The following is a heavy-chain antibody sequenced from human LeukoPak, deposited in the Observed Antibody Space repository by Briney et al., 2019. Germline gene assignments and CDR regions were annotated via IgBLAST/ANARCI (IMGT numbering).Heavy chain of an antibody. Sequence: ASVKVSCTVSGYTLTELSMHWVRQAPGKGLEWMGGFGPDDGETIYAQKFQGRVTMTEDTSTDTAYMELSSLRSEDTAVYYCATILGYCSSTSCSSRNWFDPWGQGTLVTVSS. D-gene: IGHD2-2*01. CDR1: GYTLTELS. CDR2: FGPDDGET. V-gene: IGHV1-24*01. J-gene: IGHJ5*02. CDR3: ATILGYCSSTSCSSRNWFDP.